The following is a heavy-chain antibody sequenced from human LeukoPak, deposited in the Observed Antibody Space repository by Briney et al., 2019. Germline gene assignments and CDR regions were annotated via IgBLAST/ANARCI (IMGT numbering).Heavy chain of an antibody. D-gene: IGHD3-22*01. V-gene: IGHV1-2*02. CDR1: GYTFTGYY. J-gene: IGHJ5*02. Sequence: ASVKVSCKASGYTFTGYYMHWVRQAPGQGLEWMGWINPNSGGTNYAQKFQGRVTMTRDTSISTAYMELSRLRSDDTAVYYCARERVVEGEGNWFDPWGQGTLVTVSS. CDR2: INPNSGGT. CDR3: ARERVVEGEGNWFDP.